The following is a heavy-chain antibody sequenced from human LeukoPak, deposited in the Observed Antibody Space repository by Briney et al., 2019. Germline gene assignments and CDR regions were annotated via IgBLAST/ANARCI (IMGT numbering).Heavy chain of an antibody. D-gene: IGHD3-10*01. V-gene: IGHV3-48*01. J-gene: IGHJ4*02. Sequence: GGSLRLSCAASGFTFSSYNINWVRQAPGKGLEWVSYISSSSSNIYYADSVKGRFTISRDNAKNSLYLQMNSLRAEDTALYYCARGGWFGELLFDYWGQGTLVTVSS. CDR1: GFTFSSYN. CDR2: ISSSSSNI. CDR3: ARGGWFGELLFDY.